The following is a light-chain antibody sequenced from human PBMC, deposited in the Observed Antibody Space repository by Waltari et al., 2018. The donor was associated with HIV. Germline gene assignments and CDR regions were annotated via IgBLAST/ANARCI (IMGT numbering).Light chain of an antibody. Sequence: SYELTQPPSVSVSPGQTASITCSGDKLGDKYACWYQQKPGQSPVLVIYQDNKRPSGFPERFSGSNSGNTATLTISGTQAMDEADYYCQAEVVFGGGTKLTVL. CDR2: QDN. V-gene: IGLV3-1*01. CDR1: KLGDKY. CDR3: QAEVV. J-gene: IGLJ2*01.